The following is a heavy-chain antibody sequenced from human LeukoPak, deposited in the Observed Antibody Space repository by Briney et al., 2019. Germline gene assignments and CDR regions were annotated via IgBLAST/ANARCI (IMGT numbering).Heavy chain of an antibody. CDR2: IYYSGST. CDR1: GGSISSSSYY. J-gene: IGHJ3*02. CDR3: ARDPFASGGGSSGSDAFDI. V-gene: IGHV4-39*07. D-gene: IGHD3-22*01. Sequence: SETLSLTCTVSGGSISSSSYYWGWIRQPPGKGLEWIGSIYYSGSTYYNPSLKSRVTISVDTSKNQFSLKLSSVTAADTAVYYCARDPFASGGGSSGSDAFDIWGQGTMVTVSS.